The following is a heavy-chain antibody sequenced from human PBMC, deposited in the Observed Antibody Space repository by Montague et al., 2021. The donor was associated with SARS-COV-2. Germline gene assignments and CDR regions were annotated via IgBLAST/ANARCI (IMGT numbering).Heavy chain of an antibody. CDR1: GGSFSGYY. CDR2: INHSGST. Sequence: SETLSLTCAVYGGSFSGYYWNWIRQPPGKGLEWIGEINHSGSTNYNPTLKSRVTMSVDTSKNQFSLKLISVTAADTAVYYCARGARQGYGFRLGSFDSWGQGTLVTVSS. D-gene: IGHD3-10*01. J-gene: IGHJ4*02. V-gene: IGHV4-34*01. CDR3: ARGARQGYGFRLGSFDS.